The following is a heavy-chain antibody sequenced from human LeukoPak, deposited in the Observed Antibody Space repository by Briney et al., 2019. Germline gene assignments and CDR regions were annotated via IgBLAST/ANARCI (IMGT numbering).Heavy chain of an antibody. V-gene: IGHV4-59*01. CDR1: GGSISSYY. J-gene: IGHJ3*02. CDR3: ARRPSPGAFDI. D-gene: IGHD3-10*01. Sequence: PSETLSLTCTDSGGSISSYYWSWIRQPPGKGLEWIGYIYYSGSTNYNPSLKSRVTISVDTSKNQFSLKLSSVTAADTAVYYCARRPSPGAFDIWGQGTMVTVSS. CDR2: IYYSGST.